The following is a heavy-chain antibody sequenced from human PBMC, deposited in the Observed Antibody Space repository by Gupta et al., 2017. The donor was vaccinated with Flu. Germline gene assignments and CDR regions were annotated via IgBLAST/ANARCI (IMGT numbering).Heavy chain of an antibody. CDR2: IFTSGST. Sequence: QVKLQESGPGLVKPSETLSLTCSVSGGSINNYYWSWIRQPAGKGLEWIGRIFTSGSTDYNPSLKSRVTMSADTSKNHFSLTLTSMTAADTAVYFCAGGVIPTDFDYWGQGTLVTVS. V-gene: IGHV4-4*07. D-gene: IGHD2-8*02. CDR1: GGSINNYY. J-gene: IGHJ4*02. CDR3: AGGVIPTDFDY.